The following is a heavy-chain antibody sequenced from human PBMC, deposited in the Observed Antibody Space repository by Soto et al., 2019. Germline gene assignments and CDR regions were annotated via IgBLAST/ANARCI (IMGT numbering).Heavy chain of an antibody. CDR3: AREFSNSPEAFDS. D-gene: IGHD6-6*01. Sequence: TSETLSLTCTVSGGSVNSDNYYWSWIRQPPGRGLDWIGYIYHTGSTNYNPSLNRRATISVDTSRNQFSLKLNSVTAADTAVYYCAREFSNSPEAFDSWGQGTLVTVSS. J-gene: IGHJ4*02. V-gene: IGHV4-61*01. CDR2: IYHTGST. CDR1: GGSVNSDNYY.